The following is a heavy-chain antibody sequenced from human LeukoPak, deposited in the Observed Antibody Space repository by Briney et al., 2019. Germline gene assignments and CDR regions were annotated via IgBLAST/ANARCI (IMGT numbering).Heavy chain of an antibody. CDR1: GYTFTSYG. Sequence: ASVKVSCKASGYTFTSYGISWVRQAPGQGLEWMGWISAYNGNTNYAQKLQGRVTMTTDTSTSTAYMELRSLRSDDTAVYYCARDGDVLLWFGELWGNWFDPWGQGTLVTVSS. CDR3: ARDGDVLLWFGELWGNWFDP. D-gene: IGHD3-10*01. CDR2: ISAYNGNT. V-gene: IGHV1-18*01. J-gene: IGHJ5*02.